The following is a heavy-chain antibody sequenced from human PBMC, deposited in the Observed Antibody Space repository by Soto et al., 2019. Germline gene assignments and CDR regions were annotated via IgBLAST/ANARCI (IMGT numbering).Heavy chain of an antibody. V-gene: IGHV1-18*01. J-gene: IGHJ5*02. CDR2: ISAYNGNT. CDR1: GYTFTSYG. CDR3: ARDTLRRGAAAGTRGNWFDP. Sequence: ASVKVSCKASGYTFTSYGISWVRQAPGQRLEWMGWISAYNGNTNYAQKLQGRVTMTTDTSTSTAYMELRSLRSDDTAVYYCARDTLRRGAAAGTRGNWFDPWGQGTLVTVSS. D-gene: IGHD6-13*01.